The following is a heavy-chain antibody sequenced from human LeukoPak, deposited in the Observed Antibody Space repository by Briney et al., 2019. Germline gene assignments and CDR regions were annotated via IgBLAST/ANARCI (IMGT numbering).Heavy chain of an antibody. D-gene: IGHD2/OR15-2a*01. J-gene: IGHJ4*02. V-gene: IGHV5-51*01. Sequence: GESLKISCKASGYKFTSYWIAWVRQKPGHGLEWMGSLYPIDFDKTYSPSFQGQVTVSADRSINTAYLQWSSLKAPDTAMYYCVRQKIVPGTSQLRTFDAWGQGTLVSVSS. CDR2: LYPIDFDK. CDR1: GYKFTSYW. CDR3: VRQKIVPGTSQLRTFDA.